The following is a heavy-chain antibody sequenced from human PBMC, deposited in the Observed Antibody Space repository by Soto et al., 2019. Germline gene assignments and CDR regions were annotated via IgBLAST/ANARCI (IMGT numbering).Heavy chain of an antibody. J-gene: IGHJ6*02. CDR2: IIPIFGTA. V-gene: IGHV1-69*13. CDR1: GGTFSSYA. Sequence: WASVKVSCKASGGTFSSYAISWVRQAPGQGLEWMGGIIPIFGTANYAQKFQGRVTITADESTSTAYMELSSLRSEDTAVYYCAASIGTYCSGGSCYSNYYYYGMDVWGQGTTVTVS. CDR3: AASIGTYCSGGSCYSNYYYYGMDV. D-gene: IGHD2-15*01.